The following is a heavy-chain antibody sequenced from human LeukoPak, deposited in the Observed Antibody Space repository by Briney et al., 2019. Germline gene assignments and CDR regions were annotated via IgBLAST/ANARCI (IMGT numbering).Heavy chain of an antibody. D-gene: IGHD3-10*01. CDR2: ISGSSGNI. Sequence: GGSLRLSCAASGFTFTTSAMTWVRQAPGKGLEWVSYISGSSGNINYADSVKGRFTISRDNAKNSLYLQMNSLRDEDTAVYYCASPVRGWGQGALVTVSS. J-gene: IGHJ4*02. CDR3: ASPVRG. V-gene: IGHV3-48*02. CDR1: GFTFTTSA.